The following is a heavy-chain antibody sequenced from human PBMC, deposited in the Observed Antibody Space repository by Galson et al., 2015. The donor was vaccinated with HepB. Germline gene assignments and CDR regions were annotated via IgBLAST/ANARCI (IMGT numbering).Heavy chain of an antibody. CDR1: GGTFSSYA. D-gene: IGHD4-23*01. V-gene: IGHV1-69*13. CDR3: ARGIHDYGGSYYYYMDV. Sequence: SVKVSCKASGGTFSSYAISWVRQAPGQGLGWMGGIIPIFGTANYAQKFQGRVTITADESTSTAYMELSSLRSEDTAVYYCARGIHDYGGSYYYYMDVWGKGTTVTVSS. J-gene: IGHJ6*03. CDR2: IIPIFGTA.